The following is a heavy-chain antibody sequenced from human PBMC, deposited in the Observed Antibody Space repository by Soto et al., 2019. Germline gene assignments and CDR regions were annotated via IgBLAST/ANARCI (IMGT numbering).Heavy chain of an antibody. J-gene: IGHJ1*01. CDR1: GFTFSSYA. V-gene: IGHV3-23*01. Sequence: PGGSLRLSCAASGFTFSSYAMSWVRQAPGKGLEWVSAISGSGGSTYYADSVKGRFTISRDNSKNTLYLQMNSLRAEDTAVYYCAKDQGSSWLGYFQHWGQGTLVTVPQ. CDR2: ISGSGGST. D-gene: IGHD6-13*01. CDR3: AKDQGSSWLGYFQH.